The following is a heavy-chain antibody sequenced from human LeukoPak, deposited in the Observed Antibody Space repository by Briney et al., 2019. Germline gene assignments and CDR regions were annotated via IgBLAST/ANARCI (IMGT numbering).Heavy chain of an antibody. V-gene: IGHV3-74*01. CDR1: GFTFSSYW. J-gene: IGHJ4*02. Sequence: PGGSLGLSCAVSGFTFSSYWMDWVRQAPGKGLVWVSRISSDGSNTAYADSVKGRFTISRDNARNTLFLQMSSLRAEDTAVYYCAKRGDGGAWYDYWGQGTLVIVSS. D-gene: IGHD6-19*01. CDR2: ISSDGSNT. CDR3: AKRGDGGAWYDY.